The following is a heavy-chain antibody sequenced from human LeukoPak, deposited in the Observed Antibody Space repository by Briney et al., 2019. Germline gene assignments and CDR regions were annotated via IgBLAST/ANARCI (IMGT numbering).Heavy chain of an antibody. CDR2: IYYSRST. V-gene: IGHV4-39*01. Sequence: PSETLSLTCTVSGGSISSSSYYWGWIRQPPGKGLEWIGSIYYSRSTYYNPSLKSRVTISVDTSKNQFSLKLNSVTAADTAVYYCARHPPRDCSSSSCYKRWFDPWGQGTLVTVSS. CDR1: GGSISSSSYY. CDR3: ARHPPRDCSSSSCYKRWFDP. J-gene: IGHJ5*02. D-gene: IGHD2-2*02.